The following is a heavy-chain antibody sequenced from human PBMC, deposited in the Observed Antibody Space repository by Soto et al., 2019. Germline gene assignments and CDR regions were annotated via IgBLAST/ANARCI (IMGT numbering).Heavy chain of an antibody. J-gene: IGHJ4*02. CDR2: ISSSGTTI. CDR3: ARDSTYIWGRTYTVPFDY. CDR1: GFTFSDYY. D-gene: IGHD3-16*01. V-gene: IGHV3-11*01. Sequence: GGSLRLSCAASGFTFSDYYMSWIRQAPGKGLEWVAYISSSGTTIYNADSVKGRFTISRDNAKNSLYLQMNSLRAEDTAVYYCARDSTYIWGRTYTVPFDYWGQGTLVTVSS.